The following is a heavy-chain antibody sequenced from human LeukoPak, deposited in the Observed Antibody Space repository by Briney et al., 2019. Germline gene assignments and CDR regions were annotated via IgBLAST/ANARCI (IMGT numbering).Heavy chain of an antibody. J-gene: IGHJ4*02. V-gene: IGHV3-23*01. Sequence: GGSLRLSCAASGFTFSSYAMSWVRQAPGKGLEWVSAISGSGGSTYYADSVKGRFTISRDNSKNTLYLQMNSLRAEDTAVYYCAKDGGMITFGGVIRGYFDYWGQGTLVTVSS. CDR1: GFTFSSYA. CDR3: AKDGGMITFGGVIRGYFDY. D-gene: IGHD3-16*01. CDR2: ISGSGGST.